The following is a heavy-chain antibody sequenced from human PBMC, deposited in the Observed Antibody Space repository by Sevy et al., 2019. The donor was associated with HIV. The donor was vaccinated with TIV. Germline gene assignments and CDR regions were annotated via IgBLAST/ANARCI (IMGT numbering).Heavy chain of an antibody. CDR2: SNNDGSDT. D-gene: IGHD3-10*01. V-gene: IGHV3-74*01. CDR1: GFRLSDYW. CDR3: ARSAGGGSYSVDY. Sequence: GGSLRLSCEVSGFRLSDYWMHWVRQVPGKGLVRVSRSNNDGSDTFYADSVKGRFTITRDNDRNTVSLEMSSLRDEDTALHYCARSAGGGSYSVDYWCQGTLVTVSS. J-gene: IGHJ4*02.